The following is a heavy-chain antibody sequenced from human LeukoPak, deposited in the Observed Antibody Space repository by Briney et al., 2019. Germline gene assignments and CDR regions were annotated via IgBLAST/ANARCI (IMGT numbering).Heavy chain of an antibody. J-gene: IGHJ4*02. CDR2: IWYDGSNK. D-gene: IGHD2-2*01. V-gene: IGHV3-33*06. CDR3: AKVRFQGCSSTSCYGTYFDY. Sequence: GGSLRLSCAASGFTFSSYGMHWVRQAPGKGLEWGAVIWYDGSNKYYADSVKGRFTISRDNSKNTLYRQMNSLRAEDTAVYYCAKVRFQGCSSTSCYGTYFDYWGQGTLGTVS. CDR1: GFTFSSYG.